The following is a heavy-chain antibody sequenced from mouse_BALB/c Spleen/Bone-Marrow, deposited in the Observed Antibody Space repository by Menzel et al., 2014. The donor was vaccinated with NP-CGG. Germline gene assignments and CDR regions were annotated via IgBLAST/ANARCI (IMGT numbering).Heavy chain of an antibody. CDR2: INPYNDGT. J-gene: IGHJ4*01. Sequence: LVESGPELIKPGASVKMSCKASGYTFTSYAIHWVKQKPGQGLKWIGYINPYNDGTKYNEKFKGKATLTSDKSSSTAYMDLSSLASEDSAVYYCVRGVYYDYDEGALDYWGQGTSVTVSS. V-gene: IGHV1-14*01. CDR3: VRGVYYDYDEGALDY. D-gene: IGHD2-4*01. CDR1: GYTFTSYA.